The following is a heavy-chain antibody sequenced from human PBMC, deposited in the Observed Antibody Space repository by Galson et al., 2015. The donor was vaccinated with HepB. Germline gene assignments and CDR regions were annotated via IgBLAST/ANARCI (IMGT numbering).Heavy chain of an antibody. CDR2: ISGDGGDT. CDR3: AKQRCTRARCYMNF. CDR1: GFAFNTYA. V-gene: IGHV3-23*01. Sequence: SLRLSCAASGFAFNTYAMNWVRQAPGKGPEWVSSISGDGGDTYYADSAKGRFTISRDNSRNTLYLQMNSLRVQDTALYYCAKQRCTRARCYMNFWGQGTLVTVSS. J-gene: IGHJ4*02. D-gene: IGHD2-2*01.